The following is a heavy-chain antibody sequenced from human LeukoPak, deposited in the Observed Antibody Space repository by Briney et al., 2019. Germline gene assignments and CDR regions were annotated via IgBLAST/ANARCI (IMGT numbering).Heavy chain of an antibody. CDR1: GGSISSGGYY. J-gene: IGHJ4*02. D-gene: IGHD6-13*01. V-gene: IGHV4-31*03. CDR2: IYYSGST. Sequence: SETLSLTCTVSGGSISSGGYYWRWLRQHPGKGLEGIGYIYYSGSTYYNPSLKSRVTISVDTSKNQFSLKLSSVTAADTAVYYCARTTRYSSSPFDYWGQGTLVTVSS. CDR3: ARTTRYSSSPFDY.